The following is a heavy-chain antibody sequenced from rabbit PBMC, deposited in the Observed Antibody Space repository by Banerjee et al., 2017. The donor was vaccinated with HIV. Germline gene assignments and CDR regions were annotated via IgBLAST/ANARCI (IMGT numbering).Heavy chain of an antibody. CDR3: ARDLAGVIGWNFDL. Sequence: PEGSLTLTCTASGFDLSSSYWICWVRQAPGKGLEWIGCIYAGSGGTTYYANWAKGRFTISKTSSTTVSLQMTSLTAADTATYFCARDLAGVIGWNFDLWGPGTLVT. J-gene: IGHJ4*01. V-gene: IGHV1S45*01. D-gene: IGHD4-1*01. CDR1: GFDLSSSYW. CDR2: IYAGSGGTT.